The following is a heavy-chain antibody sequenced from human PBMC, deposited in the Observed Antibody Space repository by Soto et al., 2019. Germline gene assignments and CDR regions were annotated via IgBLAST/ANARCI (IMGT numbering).Heavy chain of an antibody. CDR3: ARGGPPWLSHIVVVVAATGDAFDI. CDR1: GFTVSSNY. Sequence: GGSLRLSCAAAGFTVSSNYMSWVRQAPGKGLEWASVIYSGGSTYYADSVKGRFTISRHNSKNTLYPQMNSLRAEDTAVYYCARGGPPWLSHIVVVVAATGDAFDIWGQGTMVTVSS. J-gene: IGHJ3*02. D-gene: IGHD2-15*01. CDR2: IYSGGST. V-gene: IGHV3-53*04.